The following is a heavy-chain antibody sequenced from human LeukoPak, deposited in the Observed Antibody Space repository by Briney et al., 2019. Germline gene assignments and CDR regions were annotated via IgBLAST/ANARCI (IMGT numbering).Heavy chain of an antibody. Sequence: SETLSLTCAVYGGSFSGYYWSWIRQPPGKGLEWIGSIYYSGSTYYNPSLKSRVTISVDTSKNQFSLKLSSVTAADTAVYYCARGKVTAAAGIVMGWFDPWGQGTLVTVSS. CDR1: GGSFSGYY. CDR3: ARGKVTAAAGIVMGWFDP. CDR2: IYYSGST. D-gene: IGHD6-13*01. V-gene: IGHV4-34*01. J-gene: IGHJ5*02.